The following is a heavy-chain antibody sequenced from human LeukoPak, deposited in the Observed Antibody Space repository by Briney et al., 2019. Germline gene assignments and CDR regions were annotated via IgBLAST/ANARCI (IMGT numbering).Heavy chain of an antibody. Sequence: GGSLRLSCAASGFTFSSYEMNWVRQAPGKGLEWVSYISSSGSTIYYADSVKGRFTISRDNAKNSLYLQMNSLRAEDTAVYYCVRDYPGIAAVFDYWGQGTLVTVSS. D-gene: IGHD6-13*01. J-gene: IGHJ4*02. CDR2: ISSSGSTI. V-gene: IGHV3-48*03. CDR1: GFTFSSYE. CDR3: VRDYPGIAAVFDY.